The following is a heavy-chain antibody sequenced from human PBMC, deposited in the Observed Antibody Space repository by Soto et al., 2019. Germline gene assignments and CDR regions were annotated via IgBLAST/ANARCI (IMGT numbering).Heavy chain of an antibody. V-gene: IGHV4-31*03. Sequence: QVQLQESGPGLVKPSQTLSLTCTVSGGSISIGGYYWSWIRQHAGKGLEWIGYIHSTGTSYYNPSLKRRVTMSVDTSKNQVSLRLSSLTAADTAVYYCARVYGTGSGDGMDVWGQGTTVTVSS. CDR2: IHSTGTS. CDR3: ARVYGTGSGDGMDV. CDR1: GGSISIGGYY. J-gene: IGHJ6*02. D-gene: IGHD3-10*01.